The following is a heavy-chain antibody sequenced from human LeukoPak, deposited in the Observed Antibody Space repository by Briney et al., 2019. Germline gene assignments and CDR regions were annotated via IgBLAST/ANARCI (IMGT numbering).Heavy chain of an antibody. J-gene: IGHJ5*02. D-gene: IGHD5-18*01. Sequence: GGSLRLSPAVSVITLSNYGTSWVREAPGQRLGCGSSITGSGQFIYAADSLQGRFTLSRDNASNSLFLQMHSLRAQNTAVYYCARRRGYSSEAYFDLWGQGTLVTVSS. CDR1: VITLSNYG. V-gene: IGHV3-21*01. CDR2: ITGSGQFI. CDR3: ARRRGYSSEAYFDL.